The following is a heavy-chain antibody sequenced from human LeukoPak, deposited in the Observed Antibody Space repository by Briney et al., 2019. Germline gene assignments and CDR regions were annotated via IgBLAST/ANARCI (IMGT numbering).Heavy chain of an antibody. Sequence: GGSLRLSCAASGFTVSSNYMSWVRQAPGKGLEWVSVIYSGGSTYYADSVKGRFTISRDNSKNTLYLQMNTLRADDTAVYYCARDGYSSSSNWFDLWGQGTLVTVSS. D-gene: IGHD6-13*01. CDR3: ARDGYSSSSNWFDL. V-gene: IGHV3-66*01. J-gene: IGHJ5*02. CDR2: IYSGGST. CDR1: GFTVSSNY.